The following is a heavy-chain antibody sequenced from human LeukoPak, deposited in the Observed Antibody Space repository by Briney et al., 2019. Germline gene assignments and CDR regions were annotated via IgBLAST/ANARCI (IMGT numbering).Heavy chain of an antibody. D-gene: IGHD3-10*01. CDR3: ARDTNYYGSGSYPSTFDY. CDR1: GGSFSGYY. Sequence: SETLSLTCAVYGGSFSGYYWSWIRQPPGKGLEWIGEINHSGSTNYNPSLKSRVTISVDTSKNQFSLKLSSVTAADTAVYYCARDTNYYGSGSYPSTFDYWGQGTLVTVSS. V-gene: IGHV4-34*01. CDR2: INHSGST. J-gene: IGHJ4*02.